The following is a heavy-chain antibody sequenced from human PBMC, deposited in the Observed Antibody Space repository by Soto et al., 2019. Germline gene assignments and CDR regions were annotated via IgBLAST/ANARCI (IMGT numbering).Heavy chain of an antibody. CDR3: ARKPPSAIQGWAFGMDV. CDR1: GFSISSNY. Sequence: ELQLVETGGGLIQTGGSLRLSCAASGFSISSNYIAWVRQPPGKGLEWVSTTFSGGNTEYAASVKGRCSISRDNYKNTLYLQMDNLRVEDTDLYYCARKPPSAIQGWAFGMDVWGQGTTVSVSS. CDR2: TFSGGNT. D-gene: IGHD2-21*01. V-gene: IGHV3-53*02. J-gene: IGHJ6*02.